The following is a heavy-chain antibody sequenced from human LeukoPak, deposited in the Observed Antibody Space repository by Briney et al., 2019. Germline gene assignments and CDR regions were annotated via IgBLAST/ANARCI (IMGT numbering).Heavy chain of an antibody. V-gene: IGHV4-39*07. CDR3: ARVRLAALHNWFDP. CDR1: GGSISSSGYY. Sequence: SETLSLTCTVSGGSISSSGYYWGWIRQPPGKGLEWIGSMYYSGSTYYNPSLKSRVTISVDTSKNQFSLKLSSVTAADTAVYYCARVRLAALHNWFDPWGQGTLVTVSS. CDR2: MYYSGST. D-gene: IGHD6-6*01. J-gene: IGHJ5*02.